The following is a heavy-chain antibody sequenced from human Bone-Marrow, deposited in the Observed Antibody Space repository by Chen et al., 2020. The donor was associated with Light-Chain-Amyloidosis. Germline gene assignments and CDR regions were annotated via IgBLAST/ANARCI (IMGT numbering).Heavy chain of an antibody. CDR1: GGPISSSSYY. V-gene: IGHV4-39*01. Sequence: QVQLQESGPGLVKPWETLSLSCTISGGPISSSSYYWGWVRQPPGEGLEWIGSFLHSGRTYYTPSLKSRVTISGDTSKSQVSLRLSSVTAADTAVYYCARQSGGLTDIWGQGTLVTVSS. CDR2: FLHSGRT. J-gene: IGHJ4*02. CDR3: ARQSGGLTDI. D-gene: IGHD3-9*01.